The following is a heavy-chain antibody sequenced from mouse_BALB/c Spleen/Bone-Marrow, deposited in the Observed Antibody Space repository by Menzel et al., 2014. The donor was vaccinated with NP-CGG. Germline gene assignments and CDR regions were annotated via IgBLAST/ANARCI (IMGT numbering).Heavy chain of an antibody. CDR2: INSGGSYT. Sequence: DVQLVESGGDLVKPGGSLKLSCAASGFTFSNYGMSWVRQTPDKRLEWVATINSGGSYTYYPDSVKGRFTISRDNAENTLYLQMSSLKSEDTAVYYCSRRGSWDGRDAMDCWGQGTSVTVSS. D-gene: IGHD4-1*01. J-gene: IGHJ4*01. V-gene: IGHV5-6*02. CDR1: GFTFSNYG. CDR3: SRRGSWDGRDAMDC.